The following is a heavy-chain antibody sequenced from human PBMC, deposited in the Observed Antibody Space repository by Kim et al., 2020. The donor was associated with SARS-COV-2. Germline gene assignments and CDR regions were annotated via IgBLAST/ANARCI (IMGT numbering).Heavy chain of an antibody. CDR2: IYPAANA. D-gene: IGHD2-21*02. V-gene: IGHV3-66*01. Sequence: GGSLRLSCAASGFSVSNSYMGWVRQAPGTGLEWVSVIYPAANAHYTESVRGRFTISRDDSKDTVYLQMDSLRVDDTAIYYCALDHSLGTASAFYSWGQGT. J-gene: IGHJ4*02. CDR3: ALDHSLGTASAFYS. CDR1: GFSVSNSY.